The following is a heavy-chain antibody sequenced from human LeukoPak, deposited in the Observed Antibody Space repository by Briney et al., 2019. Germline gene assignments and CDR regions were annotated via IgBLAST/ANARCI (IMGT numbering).Heavy chain of an antibody. V-gene: IGHV4-34*01. D-gene: IGHD3-22*01. CDR2: INHSGST. J-gene: IGHJ4*02. CDR3: ARGPTQYYYDSSGYSH. Sequence: SETLSLTCAVYGGSFSGYYWSWIRQPPGKGLEWIGEINHSGSTNYNPSLKSRVTISVDTSKNQFSLKLSSVTAADTAVYYWARGPTQYYYDSSGYSHWGQGTLVTVSS. CDR1: GGSFSGYY.